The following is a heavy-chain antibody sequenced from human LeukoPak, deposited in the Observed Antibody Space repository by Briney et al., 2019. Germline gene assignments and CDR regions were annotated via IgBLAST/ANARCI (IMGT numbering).Heavy chain of an antibody. J-gene: IGHJ5*02. CDR1: GYTFTGYY. D-gene: IGHD2-2*01. CDR2: INPNSGGT. Sequence: GASVEVSCKASGYTFTGYYMHWVRQAPGQGLEWMGWINPNSGGTNYAQKFQGRVTMTRDTSISTAYMELSRLRSDDTAVYYCARDVAPIVVVPAAHTKFDPWGQGTLVTVSS. V-gene: IGHV1-2*02. CDR3: ARDVAPIVVVPAAHTKFDP.